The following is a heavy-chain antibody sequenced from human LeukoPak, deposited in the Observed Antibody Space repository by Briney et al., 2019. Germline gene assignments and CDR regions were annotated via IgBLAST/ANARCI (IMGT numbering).Heavy chain of an antibody. CDR2: INHSGST. V-gene: IGHV4-34*01. Sequence: SETLSLTCAVYGGSFSGYYWSWIRQPPGKGLEWIGEINHSGSTSYNPSLKSRVTISVDTSKNQFSLKLSSVTAADTAVYYCARASAVADGSDYFDYWGQGTLVTVSS. D-gene: IGHD6-19*01. CDR1: GGSFSGYY. CDR3: ARASAVADGSDYFDY. J-gene: IGHJ4*02.